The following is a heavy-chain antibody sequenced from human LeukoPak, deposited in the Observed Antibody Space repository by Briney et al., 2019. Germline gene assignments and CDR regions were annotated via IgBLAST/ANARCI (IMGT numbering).Heavy chain of an antibody. CDR3: ARLSGYDWESFCDY. D-gene: IGHD5-12*01. CDR1: GGSISSSSYY. Sequence: SETLSLTCTVSGGSISSSSYYWVWIRQPPGKGLEWIGSIYYSGSTYYNPSLKSRVTISVDTSKNQFSLELTSVTAADTAVYYCARLSGYDWESFCDYWGQGTLVTVSS. J-gene: IGHJ4*02. V-gene: IGHV4-39*01. CDR2: IYYSGST.